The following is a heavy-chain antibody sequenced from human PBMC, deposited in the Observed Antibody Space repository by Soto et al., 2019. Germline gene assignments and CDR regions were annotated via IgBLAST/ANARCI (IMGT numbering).Heavy chain of an antibody. Sequence: SVKVSCKASGGTFSSYSSSWVRQAPGQGLEWMGRIIPILGIANYAQKFQGRVTITADKSTSTAYMELSSLRSEDTAVYYCARVPYGDYPIDYWGQGTLVTVPS. J-gene: IGHJ4*02. CDR3: ARVPYGDYPIDY. CDR2: IIPILGIA. V-gene: IGHV1-69*02. CDR1: GGTFSSYS. D-gene: IGHD4-17*01.